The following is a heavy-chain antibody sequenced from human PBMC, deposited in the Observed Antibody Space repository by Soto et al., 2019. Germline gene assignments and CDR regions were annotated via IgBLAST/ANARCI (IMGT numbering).Heavy chain of an antibody. V-gene: IGHV3-23*01. CDR3: AKDRHRGGSPHPFDY. Sequence: PGGSLRLSCAASGFTFSSYAMSWVRQAPGKGLEWVSAISGSGGSTYYADSVKGRFTISRDNSKNTLYLQMNSLRAEDTAVYYCAKDRHRGGSPHPFDYWGQGTLVTVSS. D-gene: IGHD2-15*01. J-gene: IGHJ4*02. CDR1: GFTFSSYA. CDR2: ISGSGGST.